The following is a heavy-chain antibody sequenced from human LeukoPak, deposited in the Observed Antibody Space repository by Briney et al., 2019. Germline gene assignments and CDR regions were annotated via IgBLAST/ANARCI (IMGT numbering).Heavy chain of an antibody. CDR2: IGGTGVRT. CDR3: AKDRLGGPYFFHY. D-gene: IGHD3-16*01. J-gene: IGHJ4*02. CDR1: GFTFSSYS. V-gene: IGHV3-23*01. Sequence: GGSLRLSCASSGFTFSSYSMSWVRQAPGKGLEWVSTIGGTGVRTYYADSVKGRFTISRDNSKNTLYLQINSLRAEDTAVYFCAKDRLGGPYFFHYWGQGTLVTVSS.